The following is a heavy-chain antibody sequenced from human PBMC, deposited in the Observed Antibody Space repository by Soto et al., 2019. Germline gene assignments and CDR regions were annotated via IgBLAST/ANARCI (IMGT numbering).Heavy chain of an antibody. V-gene: IGHV3-9*01. D-gene: IGHD2-2*01. J-gene: IGHJ6*03. Sequence: GGSLRLSCAASGFTFDDYAMHWVRQPPGKGLEWLSGISWNSGSIGYADSVKGRFTTSRDNAKNSLYLQMNSLRAEDTALYYCAKAISPYCSSTSCPAYLDVWGKGTTVTVSS. CDR2: ISWNSGSI. CDR1: GFTFDDYA. CDR3: AKAISPYCSSTSCPAYLDV.